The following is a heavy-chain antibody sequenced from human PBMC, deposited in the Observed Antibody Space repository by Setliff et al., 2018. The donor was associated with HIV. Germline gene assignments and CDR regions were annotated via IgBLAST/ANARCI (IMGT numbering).Heavy chain of an antibody. CDR3: AITHDYGEMGSLYYFDY. CDR1: GYTFTSYG. V-gene: IGHV1-18*01. CDR2: ISAYNGNT. D-gene: IGHD4-17*01. J-gene: IGHJ4*02. Sequence: ASVKVSCKASGYTFTSYGISWVRQAPGQGLEWMGWISAYNGNTNYAQKLQGRVTMTTDTSTSTAYMELRSLRSDDTAVYYCAITHDYGEMGSLYYFDYWGQGTLVTVPS.